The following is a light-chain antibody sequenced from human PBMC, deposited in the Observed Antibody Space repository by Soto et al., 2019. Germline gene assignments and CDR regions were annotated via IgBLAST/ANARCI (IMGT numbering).Light chain of an antibody. CDR3: QQSYSTSRT. V-gene: IGKV1-39*01. CDR2: AAS. J-gene: IGKJ2*01. CDR1: QSISAY. Sequence: DIQMTQSPSSLSASVGDSVTITCRASQSISAYLNWYQQKPGKAPKLLIHAASRLQSGVPSRFSGSGSGTDFTLSISSLQPEDFAAYYCQQSYSTSRTFGQGTKLEIK.